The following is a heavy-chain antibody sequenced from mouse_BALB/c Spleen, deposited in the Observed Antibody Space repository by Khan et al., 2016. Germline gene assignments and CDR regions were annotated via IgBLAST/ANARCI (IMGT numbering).Heavy chain of an antibody. D-gene: IGHD1-1*01. CDR1: GYTFTSYW. V-gene: IGHV1-7*01. CDR2: INPSTGYT. CDR3: ARRYGSSYWYFDV. Sequence: QVQLQQSGAELAKPGASVKMSCKASGYTFTSYWMHWVKQRPGQGLEWIGYINPSTGYTEYNQTFKDKATLTADKSSSTAYMQLRSLTSEDSALSYCARRYGSSYWYFDVWGAGTTVTVSA. J-gene: IGHJ1*01.